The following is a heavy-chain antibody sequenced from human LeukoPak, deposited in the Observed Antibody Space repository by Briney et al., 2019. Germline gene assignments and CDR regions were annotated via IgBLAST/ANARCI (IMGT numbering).Heavy chain of an antibody. Sequence: GGSLRLSCAASGFTFSSYGMHWVRQAPGKGLECVAVISYDGSNEYYADSVKGRFTVSRDNSKNTLYLQMNSLRAEDTAVYYCAKDRRPYYYGMDVWGQGTTVTVSS. CDR1: GFTFSSYG. CDR2: ISYDGSNE. CDR3: AKDRRPYYYGMDV. J-gene: IGHJ6*02. V-gene: IGHV3-30*18.